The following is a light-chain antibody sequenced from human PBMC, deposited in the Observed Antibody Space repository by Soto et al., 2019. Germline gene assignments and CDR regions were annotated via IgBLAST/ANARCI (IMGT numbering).Light chain of an antibody. CDR3: QTWGTGFWV. V-gene: IGLV4-69*01. Sequence: QSVLTQSPSASASLGASVKLTCTLSSGHSNYAIAWHQQQPEKGPRYLMKLNSDGSHSKGDGIPDRFSGSSSGAERYLTISSLQSEDEADYYCQTWGTGFWVFGGGTKVNVL. J-gene: IGLJ3*02. CDR2: LNSDGSH. CDR1: SGHSNYA.